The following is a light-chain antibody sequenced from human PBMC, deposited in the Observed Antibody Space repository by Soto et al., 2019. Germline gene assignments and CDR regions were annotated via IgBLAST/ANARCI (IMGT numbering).Light chain of an antibody. CDR2: DAS. CDR1: QSVSSY. V-gene: IGKV3-11*01. Sequence: EIVLTQSPATLSLSPGERATLSCRASQSVSSYLAWYQQKPGQAPRLLIYDASNRATGIPARFSGIGSGTDFTLTISSLEPEDFAVYYCQQRSNWLGTFGQGTKVEIK. J-gene: IGKJ1*01. CDR3: QQRSNWLGT.